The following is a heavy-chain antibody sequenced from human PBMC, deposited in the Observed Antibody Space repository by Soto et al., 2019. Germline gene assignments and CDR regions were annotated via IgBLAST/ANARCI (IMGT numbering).Heavy chain of an antibody. J-gene: IGHJ4*02. CDR2: IGTAGDT. V-gene: IGHV3-13*04. D-gene: IGHD3-9*01. Sequence: LRLSCAASGFTFSSYDMHWVRQATGKGLEWVSAIGTAGDTYYPGSVKGRFTISRENAKNSLYLQMNSLRAGDTAVYYCARAIDYDILTGYPAPPDYWGQGTLVTVSS. CDR3: ARAIDYDILTGYPAPPDY. CDR1: GFTFSSYD.